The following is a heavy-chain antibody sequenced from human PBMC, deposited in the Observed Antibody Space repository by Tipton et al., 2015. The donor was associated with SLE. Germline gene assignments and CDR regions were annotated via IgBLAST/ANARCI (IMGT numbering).Heavy chain of an antibody. D-gene: IGHD2-8*01. CDR1: GFTFSSYA. CDR2: ISANGGTT. CDR3: ATVSNSDNGA. V-gene: IGHV3-23*01. J-gene: IGHJ4*02. Sequence: GSLRLSCAASGFTFSSYAMSWVRQAPGKGLEWVSSISANGGTTFYGDSVKGRFTIFRDNTKNTLYLQMNSLTTEDTAVYYCATVSNSDNGAWGQGTLVTVSS.